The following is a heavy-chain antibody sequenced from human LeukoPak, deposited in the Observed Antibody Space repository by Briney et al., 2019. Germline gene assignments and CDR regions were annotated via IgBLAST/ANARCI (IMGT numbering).Heavy chain of an antibody. CDR2: IYYSGST. V-gene: IGHV4-59*08. J-gene: IGHJ4*02. D-gene: IGHD5-18*01. CDR1: GVSITSHY. CDR3: ARRGYSYGLDY. Sequence: SETLSLTCTVSGVSITSHYWSWIRQPPGKGLEWIGYIYYSGSTNYNPSLKSRVTISVDTSKNQFSLKLSSVTAADTAVYYCARRGYSYGLDYWGQGTLVTVSS.